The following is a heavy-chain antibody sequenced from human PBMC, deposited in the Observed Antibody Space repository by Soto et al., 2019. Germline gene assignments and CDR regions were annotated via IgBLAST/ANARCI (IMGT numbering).Heavy chain of an antibody. Sequence: PGWSLRLACAASGFTFSSYWMSWVRQAPGKGLEWVANIKQDGSEKYYVDSVKGRFTISRDNAKNSLYLQMNSLRAEDTAVYYSARLTAMADAFDIWGQGTMVTVSS. CDR3: ARLTAMADAFDI. V-gene: IGHV3-7*05. J-gene: IGHJ3*02. CDR1: GFTFSSYW. CDR2: IKQDGSEK. D-gene: IGHD5-18*01.